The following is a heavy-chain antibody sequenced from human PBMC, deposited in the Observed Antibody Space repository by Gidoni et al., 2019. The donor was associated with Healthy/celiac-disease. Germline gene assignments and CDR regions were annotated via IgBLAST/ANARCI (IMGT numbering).Heavy chain of an antibody. CDR3: ARESTYCTGGVCYIGWNYFDY. Sequence: EVHLVESGGGLVQPGGSLRLSCAASGFTFSSYSMNWVRQAPGKGLEWVSYISSSSSTIYYADSVKGRFTISRDNAKNSLYLQMNSLRDEDTAVYYCARESTYCTGGVCYIGWNYFDYWGQGTLVTVSS. V-gene: IGHV3-48*02. J-gene: IGHJ4*02. CDR2: ISSSSSTI. CDR1: GFTFSSYS. D-gene: IGHD2-8*02.